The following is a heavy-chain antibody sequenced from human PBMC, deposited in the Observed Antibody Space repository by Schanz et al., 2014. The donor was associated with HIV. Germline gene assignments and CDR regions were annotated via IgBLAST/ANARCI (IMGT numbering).Heavy chain of an antibody. J-gene: IGHJ5*01. CDR1: GFTFNNYA. CDR2: ISESGGRS. Sequence: EVQLLDSGGGLVQPGGSLRLSCVASGFTFNNYAMTRVRPAPGKGLEWVSSISESGGRSYYADSVNGRFTISRDNSKNTLYLQMNSLRVEDTAVYYCAKMARSVAANTNFDSWRQGTLVTVSS. V-gene: IGHV3-23*01. CDR3: AKMARSVAANTNFDS. D-gene: IGHD6-19*01.